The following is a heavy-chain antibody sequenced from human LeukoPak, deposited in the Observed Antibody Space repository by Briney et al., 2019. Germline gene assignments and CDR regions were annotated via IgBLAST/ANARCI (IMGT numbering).Heavy chain of an antibody. J-gene: IGHJ4*02. V-gene: IGHV4-59*01. CDR1: GDSISSYY. CDR3: ARGANRTSDYFDY. D-gene: IGHD1-14*01. Sequence: PSEALSLTCTVSGDSISSYYWSWIRQPPGRGLEWIGYIFYGGSTNYNPSLKSRVTISVDMSKNHFSLKLSSVTAADTAVYYCARGANRTSDYFDYWGQGTLVTVSS. CDR2: IFYGGST.